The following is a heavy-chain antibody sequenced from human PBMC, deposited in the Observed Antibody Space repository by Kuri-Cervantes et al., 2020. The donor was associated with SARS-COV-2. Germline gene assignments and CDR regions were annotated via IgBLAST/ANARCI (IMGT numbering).Heavy chain of an antibody. CDR1: PGSITTSSFY. CDR2: IFYGGST. D-gene: IGHD3-3*01. CDR3: AGDWSGKRNYFDY. J-gene: IGHJ4*02. V-gene: IGHV4-39*01. Sequence: SETLSLTCTVSPGSITTSSFYCGWIRQPPGEGLQWIGTIFYGGSTYFNPSLKNRVTMSVDTAKNQFSLKMTSVTAADTAVYYCAGDWSGKRNYFDYWGQGTLVTVSS.